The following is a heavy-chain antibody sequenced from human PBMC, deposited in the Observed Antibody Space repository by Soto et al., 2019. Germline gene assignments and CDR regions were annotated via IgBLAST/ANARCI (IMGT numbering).Heavy chain of an antibody. CDR1: GYTFTSYG. J-gene: IGHJ5*02. CDR2: ISAYNGNT. V-gene: IGHV1-18*01. D-gene: IGHD3-16*02. CDR3: ARVTFGGVIVRGWFDP. Sequence: QVQLVQAGAEVKKPGASVKVSCKASGYTFTSYGISWVRPAPGQGLEGMGWISAYNGNTNYAQKLQGRVTMTTDTSTSTGYMELRSLRSDDTAVYYCARVTFGGVIVRGWFDPWGQGTLVTVSS.